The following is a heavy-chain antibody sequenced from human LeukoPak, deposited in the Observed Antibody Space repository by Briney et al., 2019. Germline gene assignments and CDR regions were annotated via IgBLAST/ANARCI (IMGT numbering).Heavy chain of an antibody. J-gene: IGHJ6*02. CDR3: ARDPRAGNYYYYGMDV. CDR1: GFTFSSYW. V-gene: IGHV3-7*01. D-gene: IGHD1-26*01. Sequence: PGGCLRLSCAASGFTFSSYWMSWVRQAPGKGLEWVANIKQDGSEKYYVDSVKGRFTISRDNAKNSLYLQMNSLRAEDTAVYYCARDPRAGNYYYYGMDVWGQGTTVTVSS. CDR2: IKQDGSEK.